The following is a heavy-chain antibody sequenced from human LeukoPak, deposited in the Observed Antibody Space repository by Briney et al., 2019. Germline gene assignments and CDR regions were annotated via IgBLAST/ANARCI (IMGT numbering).Heavy chain of an antibody. J-gene: IGHJ4*02. CDR3: ARVRPGSSGSYYRTS. CDR2: ITSGGGFK. D-gene: IGHD3-22*01. CDR1: GFPFSDFH. Sequence: PGGSLRLSCVGAGFPFSDFHMSWIRQAPGKGLEWVSYITSGGGFKYYADSVKGRFSISRDDSKSSVFLQMNSLRVEDTAVYYCARVRPGSSGSYYRTSWGQGTLVTVSS. V-gene: IGHV3-11*04.